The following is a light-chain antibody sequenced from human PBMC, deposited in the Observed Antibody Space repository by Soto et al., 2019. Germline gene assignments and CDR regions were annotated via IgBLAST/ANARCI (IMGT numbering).Light chain of an antibody. Sequence: EIVLTQSPGTLSLSPGERATLSCRASQTVYNNLLAWYHQKPGQAPRLLIFDASDRATGIPDRFSGSGSGTDFTRTISRLEPEDFAVYYCQQYGDSSLTFGGGTKVEIK. V-gene: IGKV3-20*01. CDR2: DAS. CDR1: QTVYNNL. CDR3: QQYGDSSLT. J-gene: IGKJ4*01.